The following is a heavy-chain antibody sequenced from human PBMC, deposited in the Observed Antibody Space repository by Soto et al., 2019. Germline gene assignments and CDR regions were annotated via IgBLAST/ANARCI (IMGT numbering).Heavy chain of an antibody. CDR2: IYYSGST. D-gene: IGHD3-9*01. CDR3: ASYQIDWSKPPYYYYGMDV. V-gene: IGHV4-39*01. CDR1: GGSISSSSYY. Sequence: QLQLQESGPGLVKPSETLSLTCTVSGGSISSSSYYWGWIRQPPGKGLEWIGSIYYSGSTYYNPSLKSRVTISVDTSKNQFSLKLSSVTAADTAVYYCASYQIDWSKPPYYYYGMDVWGQGTTVTVSS. J-gene: IGHJ6*02.